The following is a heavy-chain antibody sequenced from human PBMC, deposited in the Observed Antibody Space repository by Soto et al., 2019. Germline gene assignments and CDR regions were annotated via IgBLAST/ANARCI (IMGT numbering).Heavy chain of an antibody. CDR1: GFSLSTSGVS. D-gene: IGHD2-15*01. CDR2: IYWDDDK. J-gene: IGHJ3*02. V-gene: IGHV2-5*02. CDR3: PHVTKFSSGGSRCYSGSDAFDI. Sequence: QITLKESGPSLVKPTQTLTLTCTFSGFSLSTSGVSVGWIRQPPGKALEWLAPIYWDDDKRYSPSLKSRLSSTKDTSKTQVVLTLTHMAPVDTATSYCPHVTKFSSGGSRCYSGSDAFDIWCQGTMVTVSS.